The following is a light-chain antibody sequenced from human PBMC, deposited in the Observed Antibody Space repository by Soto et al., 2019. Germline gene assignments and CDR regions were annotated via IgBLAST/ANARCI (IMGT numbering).Light chain of an antibody. J-gene: IGKJ1*01. Sequence: EIVLTQSPGTLSLSPGERATLSCRASQSIRSNYLAWYQQKSGQAPRLLIYGASSRATGIPDRFSGSGSGTDFTLTISRLEPEDFAVFYCQQYGISPGTFGQGTKV. CDR3: QQYGISPGT. CDR2: GAS. V-gene: IGKV3-20*01. CDR1: QSIRSNY.